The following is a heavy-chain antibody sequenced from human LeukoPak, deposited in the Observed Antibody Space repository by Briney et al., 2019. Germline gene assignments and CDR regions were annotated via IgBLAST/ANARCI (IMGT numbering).Heavy chain of an antibody. D-gene: IGHD3-16*01. V-gene: IGHV3-23*01. Sequence: GGSLRLSCAASGFTFSSYGMNWVRQAPGKGLEWVSGISPSGGITCYTDSVKGRFTISRDNSKNTQSLQMNSLRAEDTAVYYCAKDDDWGRYKHWGEGTLVTVSS. CDR2: ISPSGGIT. CDR3: AKDDDWGRYKH. CDR1: GFTFSSYG. J-gene: IGHJ1*01.